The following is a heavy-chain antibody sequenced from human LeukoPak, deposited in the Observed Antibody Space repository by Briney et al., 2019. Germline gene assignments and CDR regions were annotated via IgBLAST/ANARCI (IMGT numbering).Heavy chain of an antibody. V-gene: IGHV1-18*01. CDR3: ARGIDYCSSTSCYVGVDY. CDR2: ISTYNGNT. CDR1: GYTFTSYG. Sequence: ASVKVSCKASGYTFTSYGIIWVRQAPGQGLEWMGWISTYNGNTNYAQKIQGRVTMTTDTSTSTAYMELSSLRSEDTAVYYCARGIDYCSSTSCYVGVDYWGQGTLVTVSS. D-gene: IGHD2-2*01. J-gene: IGHJ4*02.